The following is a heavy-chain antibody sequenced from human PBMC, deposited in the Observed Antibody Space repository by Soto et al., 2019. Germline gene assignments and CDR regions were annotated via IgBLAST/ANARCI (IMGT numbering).Heavy chain of an antibody. CDR3: AREPYDILTGLDYYYYGMDV. CDR2: IIPILGIA. D-gene: IGHD3-9*01. V-gene: IGHV1-69*04. J-gene: IGHJ6*02. CDR1: GGTFSSYT. Sequence: ASVKVSCKASGGTFSSYTISWVRQAPGQGLEWMGRIIPILGIANYAQKFQGRVTITADKSTSTAYMELSSLRSEDTAVYYCAREPYDILTGLDYYYYGMDVWGQGTTVTVSS.